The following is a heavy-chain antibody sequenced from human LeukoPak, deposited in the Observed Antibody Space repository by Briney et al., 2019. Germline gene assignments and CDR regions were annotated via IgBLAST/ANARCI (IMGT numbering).Heavy chain of an antibody. CDR2: IYYSGST. CDR3: ARGIWN. J-gene: IGHJ4*02. CDR1: GFTVSSNY. V-gene: IGHV4-59*05. D-gene: IGHD1-1*01. Sequence: GSLRLSCAASGFTVSSNYMSWVRQAPGKGLEWIGSIYYSGSTYYNPSLKSRVTISVDTSKNQFSLKLSSVTAADTAVYYCARGIWNWGQGTLVTVSS.